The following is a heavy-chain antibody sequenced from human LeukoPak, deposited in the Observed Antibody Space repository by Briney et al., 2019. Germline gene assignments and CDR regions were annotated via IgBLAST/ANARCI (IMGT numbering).Heavy chain of an antibody. D-gene: IGHD6-6*01. CDR3: ATEPEHSSSRRRTGYYYYYMDV. CDR1: GDSIRSGSFH. V-gene: IGHV4-61*02. Sequence: SETLSLTCSVSGDSIRSGSFHWNWIRQPAGKGLEWIGRIYTSGSTDYNPSLKSRVTISIDTSKNQFSLSLSSVTAADTAVYYCATEPEHSSSRRRTGYYYYYMDVWGKGTTVTVSS. CDR2: IYTSGST. J-gene: IGHJ6*03.